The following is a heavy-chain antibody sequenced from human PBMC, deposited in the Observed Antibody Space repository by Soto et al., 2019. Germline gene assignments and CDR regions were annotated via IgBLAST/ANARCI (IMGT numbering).Heavy chain of an antibody. D-gene: IGHD3-10*01. CDR2: INGDGTRA. Sequence: EVQLEESGGGSVQLGESLRVSCVASGFTFRNQWMHWVRQVPGRGLVWVCRINGDGTRASYADFVKGRFNISRDNAQNLLFLNLNSLRDDDTGVYHCARGGRAGRGDAIHIWGPGTTVAVSS. CDR3: ARGGRAGRGDAIHI. CDR1: GFTFRNQW. V-gene: IGHV3-74*01. J-gene: IGHJ3*02.